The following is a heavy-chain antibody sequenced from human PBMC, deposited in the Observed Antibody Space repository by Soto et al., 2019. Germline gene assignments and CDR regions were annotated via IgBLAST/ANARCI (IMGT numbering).Heavy chain of an antibody. V-gene: IGHV3-33*01. J-gene: IGHJ6*02. CDR1: GFTFSSYG. CDR2: IWYDGSNK. Sequence: QVQLVESGGGVVQPGRSLRLSCAASGFTFSSYGMHWVRQAPGKGLEWVAVIWYDGSNKYYADSVKGRFTISRDNSKNTLYLQMNSLRAEDTAVYYCARDRTISIPNNGMDVWGQGTTVTVSS. D-gene: IGHD3-3*01. CDR3: ARDRTISIPNNGMDV.